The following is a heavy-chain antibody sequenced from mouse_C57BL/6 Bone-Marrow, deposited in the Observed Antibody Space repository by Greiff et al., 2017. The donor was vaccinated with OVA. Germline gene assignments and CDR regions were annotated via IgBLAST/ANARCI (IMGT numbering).Heavy chain of an antibody. V-gene: IGHV3-1*01. Sequence: EVKLLESGPGMVKPSQSLSLTCTVTGYSITSGYDWHWIRHFPGNKLEWMGYISYSGSTNYNPSLKSRISITHDTSKNHFFLKLNSVTTEDTATYYCARESSYDWYFDVWGTGTTVTVSS. CDR1: GYSITSGYD. J-gene: IGHJ1*03. CDR2: ISYSGST. CDR3: ARESSYDWYFDV. D-gene: IGHD1-1*01.